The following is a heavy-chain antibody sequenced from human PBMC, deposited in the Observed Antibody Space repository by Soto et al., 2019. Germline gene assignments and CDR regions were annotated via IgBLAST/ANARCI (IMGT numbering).Heavy chain of an antibody. D-gene: IGHD2-21*02. CDR1: GFTFSSYG. CDR3: AKDSRIVEVTAPYDY. J-gene: IGHJ4*02. CDR2: ISYDGSNK. V-gene: IGHV3-30*18. Sequence: GGSLRLSCAASGFTFSSYGMHWVRQAPGKGLEWVAVISYDGSNKYYADSVKGRFTISRDNSKNTLYLQMNSLRAEDTAVYYCAKDSRIVEVTAPYDYWGQGTLVTVSS.